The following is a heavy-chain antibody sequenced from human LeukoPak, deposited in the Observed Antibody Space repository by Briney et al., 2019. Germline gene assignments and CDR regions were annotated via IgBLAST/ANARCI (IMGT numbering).Heavy chain of an antibody. D-gene: IGHD5-18*01. CDR2: VSALNGNT. CDR1: GDTFSNDG. Sequence: ASVKVSCTASGDTFSNDGVSWVRQAPGQGLEWMGWVSALNGNTNVAQKVQGRVPLTRDTSTGTAHMELRSLSSDDTAVYYCATLQPAAAHFEHWGQGTLVTVST. V-gene: IGHV1-18*01. J-gene: IGHJ4*02. CDR3: ATLQPAAAHFEH.